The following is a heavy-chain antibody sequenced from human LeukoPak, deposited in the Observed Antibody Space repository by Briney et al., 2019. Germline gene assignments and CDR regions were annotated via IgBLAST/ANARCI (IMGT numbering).Heavy chain of an antibody. CDR2: ISGSGDSA. Sequence: PGGSLRLSCAASGFTFSSYAMSWVRQPPGKGLEWVSAISGSGDSAYYADSVKGRFTISRDNSKNTLYLQVNSLRGEDTAVYYCAKIPREYCSGGSCYGDYWGQGTLVTVSS. V-gene: IGHV3-23*01. J-gene: IGHJ4*02. CDR3: AKIPREYCSGGSCYGDY. CDR1: GFTFSSYA. D-gene: IGHD2-15*01.